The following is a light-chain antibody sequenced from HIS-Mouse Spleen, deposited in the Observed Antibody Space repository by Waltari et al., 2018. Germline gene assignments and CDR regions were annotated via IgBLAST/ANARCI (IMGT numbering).Light chain of an antibody. V-gene: IGLV2-23*03. CDR1: SSDVGSYNL. CDR2: EGS. Sequence: QSALTQPASVSGSPGQSITISCTGTSSDVGSYNLVSWYQQHPGKAPKPRIYEGSKRPSGVSNRFSASKSGNTASLTISGLQAEDEADYYCCSYAGSSTFEVFGGGTKLTVL. J-gene: IGLJ2*01. CDR3: CSYAGSSTFEV.